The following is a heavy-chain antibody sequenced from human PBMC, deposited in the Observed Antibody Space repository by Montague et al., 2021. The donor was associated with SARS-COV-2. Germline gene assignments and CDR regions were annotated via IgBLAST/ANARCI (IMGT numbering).Heavy chain of an antibody. D-gene: IGHD3-3*01. CDR2: INHSGST. Sequence: SETLSLTCAVYGGSFSGYYWSWIRQSPGKGLEWIGEINHSGSTHYNPSLESRVILSVDTSKNQFSLNLSSVTAADAAFYYCARLSGYYGVWGQGTLVTVSS. CDR1: GGSFSGYY. J-gene: IGHJ4*02. V-gene: IGHV4-34*01. CDR3: ARLSGYYGV.